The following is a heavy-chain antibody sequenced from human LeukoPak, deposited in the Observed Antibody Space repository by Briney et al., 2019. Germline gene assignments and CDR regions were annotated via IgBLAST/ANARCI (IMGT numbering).Heavy chain of an antibody. J-gene: IGHJ4*02. Sequence: GSLKLSLAVSGLTFSGYWMRWVRQAPGKGLEWVANINQDGSEKYYVDSVMGRFTISRDNAKNSLYLQMNSLRADDTAVYYCARDPGLYCTSTSCYEPFDYWGQGTLVTVSS. CDR3: ARDPGLYCTSTSCYEPFDY. D-gene: IGHD2-2*01. V-gene: IGHV3-7*01. CDR2: INQDGSEK. CDR1: GLTFSGYW.